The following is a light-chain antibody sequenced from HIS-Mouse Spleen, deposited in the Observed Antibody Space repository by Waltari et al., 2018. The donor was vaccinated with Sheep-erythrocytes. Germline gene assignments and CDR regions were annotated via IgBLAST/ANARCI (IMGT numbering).Light chain of an antibody. CDR1: SSDVGGYNS. CDR2: DVS. J-gene: IGLJ1*01. CDR3: CSYAGSYNHV. V-gene: IGLV2-11*01. Sequence: QSALTQPRSVSGSPGQSVTISCTVTSSDVGGYNSVSWYQQHPGNAPKLMIYDVSKRPSGVPDRFSGSKSGNTASLTISGLQAEDEADYYCCSYAGSYNHVFATGTKVTVL.